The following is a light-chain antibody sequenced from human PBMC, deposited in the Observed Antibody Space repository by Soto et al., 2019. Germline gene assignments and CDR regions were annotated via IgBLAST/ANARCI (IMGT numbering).Light chain of an antibody. CDR3: SSFTRINTEV. CDR2: EVS. J-gene: IGLJ2*01. CDR1: SSDIGIYDY. V-gene: IGLV2-14*01. Sequence: QSALTQPASVSASPGQSITISCTGTSSDIGIYDYVSWYQQHPGKAPKLIIYEVSHRPSVVSGRFSGSKSGNTASVTISGLQAEDEADYYGSSFTRINTEVFGGGTKLTVL.